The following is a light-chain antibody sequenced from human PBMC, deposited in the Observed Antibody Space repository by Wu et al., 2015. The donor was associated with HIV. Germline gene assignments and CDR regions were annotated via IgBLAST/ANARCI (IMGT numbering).Light chain of an antibody. J-gene: IGKJ3*01. V-gene: IGKV3-20*01. Sequence: EIVLSQSPGTLSLSPGERATLSCRASQSVSSSYLAWYQQKPGQAPRLLIHGASSRATGIPDRFSGSGSGTDFTLTISRLEPEDFAVYYCQQYVGSVLFGPGTKWISN. CDR2: GAS. CDR3: QQYVGSVL. CDR1: QSVSSSY.